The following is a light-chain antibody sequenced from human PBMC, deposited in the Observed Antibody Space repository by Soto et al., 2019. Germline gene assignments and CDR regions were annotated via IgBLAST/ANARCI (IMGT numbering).Light chain of an antibody. CDR2: LNNDGSH. J-gene: IGLJ3*02. CDR3: SSYTSSNTRV. CDR1: SGHRNYA. Sequence: QLVLTQPPSASASLGASVELTCTLSSGHRNYAIAWHQQQPQQGPRFLMKLNNDGSHNKGDGIPDRFSGSSSGPVRYLTISSLQSEDEADYYCSSYTSSNTRVFGGGTKLTVL. V-gene: IGLV4-69*02.